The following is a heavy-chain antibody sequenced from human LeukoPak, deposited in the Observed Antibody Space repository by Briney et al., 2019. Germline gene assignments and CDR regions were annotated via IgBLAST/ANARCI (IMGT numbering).Heavy chain of an antibody. Sequence: GGSLRLSCAASGFTVSSNYMSWVRQAPGKGLEWVSVIYSGGSTYYADSVKGRFTISRDNAKNSLYLQMNSLRAEDTAVYYCARVRRLQYPDYWGQGTLVTVSS. V-gene: IGHV3-53*01. J-gene: IGHJ4*02. CDR2: IYSGGST. D-gene: IGHD4-11*01. CDR1: GFTVSSNY. CDR3: ARVRRLQYPDY.